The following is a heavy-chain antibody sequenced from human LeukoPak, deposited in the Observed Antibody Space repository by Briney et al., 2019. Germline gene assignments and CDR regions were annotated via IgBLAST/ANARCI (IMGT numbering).Heavy chain of an antibody. Sequence: PGGSLRLSCAASGFAFSNYGMNWVRQAPGKGLEWLSSISSSSSTVSYADSAKGRFTISRDNAKNSLYLQMNSLRDEDTAVYYCARAATVFDFWGQGTLVTVSS. CDR2: ISSSSSTV. CDR1: GFAFSNYG. V-gene: IGHV3-48*02. J-gene: IGHJ4*02. CDR3: ARAATVFDF. D-gene: IGHD1-1*01.